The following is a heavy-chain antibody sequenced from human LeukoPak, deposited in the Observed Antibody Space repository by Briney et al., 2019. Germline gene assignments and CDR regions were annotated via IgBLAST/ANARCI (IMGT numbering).Heavy chain of an antibody. CDR1: GFTFNTYT. V-gene: IGHV3-21*01. J-gene: IGHJ4*02. CDR2: ISSSSSYI. D-gene: IGHD2-21*02. CDR3: ARDGSRGNLVTAPDY. Sequence: GGSLRLSCAASGFTFNTYTINWVRQAPGKGLEWVSSISSSSSYIYHSDSVKGRFTISRDNAKNSLYLQMNSLRAEDTAVYYCARDGSRGNLVTAPDYWGQGTLVTVSS.